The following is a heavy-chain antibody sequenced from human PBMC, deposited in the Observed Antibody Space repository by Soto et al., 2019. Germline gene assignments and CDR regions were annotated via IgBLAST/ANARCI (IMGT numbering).Heavy chain of an antibody. J-gene: IGHJ3*02. CDR3: PKDILGITGTAAFDI. Sequence: GGSLRLSCAASGFTFSSYAMSWVRQAPGKGLEWVSAISGSGGSTYYADSVKGRFTISRDNSKNTLYLQMNSLRAKDTAVYYCPKDILGITGTAAFDIWGQGTMVTVSS. D-gene: IGHD1-7*01. CDR2: ISGSGGST. CDR1: GFTFSSYA. V-gene: IGHV3-23*01.